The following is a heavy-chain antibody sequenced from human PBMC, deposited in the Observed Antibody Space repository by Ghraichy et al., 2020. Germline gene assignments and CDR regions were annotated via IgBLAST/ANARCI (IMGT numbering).Heavy chain of an antibody. CDR2: TYYTSKWYS. V-gene: IGHV6-1*01. Sequence: SQTLSHTCAISGDSVSNNNVAWNWIRQSPARGLEWLGRTYYTSKWYSEYAVSVKSRITINPDTPKNQVSLHLNSVTPEDTAVYYCARERDNTLGYWGQGTLVTVSS. D-gene: IGHD1-14*01. J-gene: IGHJ4*02. CDR3: ARERDNTLGY. CDR1: GDSVSNNNVA.